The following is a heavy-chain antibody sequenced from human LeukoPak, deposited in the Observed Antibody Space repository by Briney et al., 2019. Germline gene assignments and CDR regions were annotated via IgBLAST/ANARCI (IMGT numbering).Heavy chain of an antibody. V-gene: IGHV3-23*01. CDR3: AKDRRRTYYSDSSGYYFRDACHI. J-gene: IGHJ3*02. Sequence: PGGSLRLSCAASGFTFSSYAMCWVRQAPGKGLEWVSGISHSGSSTYYADSVKGRFTISRDNSKNTLYLQMNSLRAEDTAVYYCAKDRRRTYYSDSSGYYFRDACHIWGQGTMVTVSS. CDR2: ISHSGSST. D-gene: IGHD3-22*01. CDR1: GFTFSSYA.